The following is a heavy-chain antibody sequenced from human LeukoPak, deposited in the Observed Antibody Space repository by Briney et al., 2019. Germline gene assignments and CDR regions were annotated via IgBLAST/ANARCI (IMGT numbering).Heavy chain of an antibody. V-gene: IGHV3-53*01. CDR3: ARDSPHTVGGNSVPPY. J-gene: IGHJ4*02. Sequence: GGSLRLSCAASGFTVSSNYMSWVRQAPGKGLEWVSVIYSGGSTYYADSVKGRFTISRDNSKNTLYLQMNSLRAEDTAVYHCARDSPHTVGGNSVPPYWGQGTLVTVSS. D-gene: IGHD4-23*01. CDR2: IYSGGST. CDR1: GFTVSSNY.